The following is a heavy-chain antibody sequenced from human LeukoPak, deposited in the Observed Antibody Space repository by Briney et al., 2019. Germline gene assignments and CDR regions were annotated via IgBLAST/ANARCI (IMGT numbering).Heavy chain of an antibody. V-gene: IGHV3-53*01. CDR2: IYAGGTT. J-gene: IGHJ5*02. CDR1: GFTVSTNY. CDR3: ARDSSGWYDH. D-gene: IGHD6-19*01. Sequence: GGSLRLSCAASGFTVSTNYMSWVRQAPGRGLEWVSAIYAGGTTYYADSVRGRFTISRDNSKNTLYLQMNSLRDEDTAVYYCARDSSGWYDHWGQGTLVTVSS.